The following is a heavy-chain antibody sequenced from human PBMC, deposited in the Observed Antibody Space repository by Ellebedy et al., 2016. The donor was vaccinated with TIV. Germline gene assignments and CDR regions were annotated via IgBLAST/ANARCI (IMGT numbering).Heavy chain of an antibody. Sequence: GESLKISCGASGFIFKNFLMYWVRQAPGKGPEWVSRISGDGRTTNYADSVKGRFSISRDNAKNSLFLQMNSMRDEDTAVDYCARDEAEVGATFFGCWGQGTLVTVSS. D-gene: IGHD1-26*01. CDR3: ARDEAEVGATFFGC. V-gene: IGHV3-74*01. J-gene: IGHJ4*02. CDR2: ISGDGRTT. CDR1: GFIFKNFL.